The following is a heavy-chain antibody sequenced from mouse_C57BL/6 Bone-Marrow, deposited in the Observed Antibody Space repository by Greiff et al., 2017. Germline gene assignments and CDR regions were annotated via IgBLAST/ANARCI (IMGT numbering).Heavy chain of an antibody. V-gene: IGHV7-3*01. CDR1: GFTFTDYY. Sequence: EVMLVESGGGLVQPGGSLSLSCAASGFTFTDYYMSWVRQPPGKALEWLGFIRNKANGYTTEYSASVKGRFTISRDNSQSILYLQMSALRAEDSATYYCARLRRTYWYFDVWGTGTTVTVSS. CDR2: IRNKANGYTT. J-gene: IGHJ1*03. CDR3: ARLRRTYWYFDV.